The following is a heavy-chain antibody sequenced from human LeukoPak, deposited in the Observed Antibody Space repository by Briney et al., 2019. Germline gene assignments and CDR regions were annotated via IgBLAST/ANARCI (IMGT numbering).Heavy chain of an antibody. J-gene: IGHJ4*02. CDR1: GYRFNNYW. CDR3: ARQAYTYAPFDY. V-gene: IGHV5-51*01. CDR2: IYPGDSDT. D-gene: IGHD5-18*01. Sequence: GESLKISCKGSGYRFNNYWIGWVRQMPGKGLEWMVIIYPGDSDTRYSPSFQGQVTISADRSISTAYLQWSSLKASDTAMYYCARQAYTYAPFDYWGQGTLVTVSS.